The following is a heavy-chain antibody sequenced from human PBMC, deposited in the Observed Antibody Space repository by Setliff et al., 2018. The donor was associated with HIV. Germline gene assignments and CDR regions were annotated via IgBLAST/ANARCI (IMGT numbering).Heavy chain of an antibody. J-gene: IGHJ5*02. V-gene: IGHV3-15*01. Sequence: PGGSLRLSCAVTGITFGNAWMSWVRQAPGKGLEWVGRIKSKADGGATDYAAPVKGRFTISRDDSKNTLYLQMNSLEIEDTAVYYCTTRLSGSYIPNWFDPWGQGTLVTVSS. CDR3: TTRLSGSYIPNWFDP. CDR1: GITFGNAW. D-gene: IGHD1-26*01. CDR2: IKSKADGGAT.